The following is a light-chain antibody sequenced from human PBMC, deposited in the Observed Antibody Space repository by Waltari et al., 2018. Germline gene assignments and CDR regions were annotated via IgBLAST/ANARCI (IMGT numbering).Light chain of an antibody. CDR1: SANLGSGYD. J-gene: IGLJ3*02. CDR2: SNN. Sequence: QSVLTQPPSVSGAPGQRVTISCTGSSANLGSGYDAQWYQQLPGAAPKLLIYSNNNRPSRVPDRFSASTAGTSASLAITGLQAEDEADYYCQSFDSTVKGWVFGGGTKLTVL. CDR3: QSFDSTVKGWV. V-gene: IGLV1-40*01.